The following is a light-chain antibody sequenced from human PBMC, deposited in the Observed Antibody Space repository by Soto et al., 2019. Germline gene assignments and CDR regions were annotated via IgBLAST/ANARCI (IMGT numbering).Light chain of an antibody. CDR2: GAS. Sequence: IVKRKSAAPLGVRTGKKATLSCRASQSVSNNVAWYQQKPGQAPRXIILGASNRATGIPARFSVILFGTAGTIYVRSLGSEDACLYDVPKCSDSSPTFDQGTKVEIK. V-gene: IGKV3D-15*01. J-gene: IGKJ1*01. CDR1: QSVSNN. CDR3: PKCSDSSPT.